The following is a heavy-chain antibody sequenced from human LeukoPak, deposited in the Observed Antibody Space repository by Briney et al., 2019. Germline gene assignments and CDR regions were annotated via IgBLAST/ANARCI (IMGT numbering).Heavy chain of an antibody. CDR2: ISGSGGST. V-gene: IGHV3-23*01. D-gene: IGHD4-17*01. J-gene: IGHJ4*02. CDR1: GFTFSSYS. CDR3: AKDAGPTVTTYYFDY. Sequence: GGSLRLSCAASGFTFSSYSMNWVRQAPGKGLEWVSAISGSGGSTYYADSVKGRFTISRDNSKNTLYLQMNSLRAEDTAVYYCAKDAGPTVTTYYFDYWGQGTLVTVSS.